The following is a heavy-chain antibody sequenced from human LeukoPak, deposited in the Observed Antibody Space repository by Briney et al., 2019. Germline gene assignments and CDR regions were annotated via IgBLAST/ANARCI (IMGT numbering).Heavy chain of an antibody. CDR2: IYSGGST. J-gene: IGHJ5*02. CDR1: GFTVSSNY. D-gene: IGHD3-10*01. Sequence: GGSLRLSCAASGFTVSSNYMSWVRQAPGKGLEWVSVIYSGGSTYYADSVKGRFTISRDNSKNTLYLQMNSLRAEDTAVYYCAKEGVLLWFGELAWGQGTLVTVSS. CDR3: AKEGVLLWFGELA. V-gene: IGHV3-53*01.